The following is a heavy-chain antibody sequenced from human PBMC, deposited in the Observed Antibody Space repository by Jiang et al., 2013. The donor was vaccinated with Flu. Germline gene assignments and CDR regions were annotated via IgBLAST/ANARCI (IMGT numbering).Heavy chain of an antibody. D-gene: IGHD5-18*01. Sequence: SGAEVKKPGSSVKVSCKASGGTFSSYAISWVRQAPGQGLEWMGGIIPIFGIANYAQKFQGRVTITADESTSTAYMELSSLRSEDTAVYYCAKXDTAMVTLAYWGQGTLVTVSS. CDR1: GGTFSSYA. V-gene: IGHV1-69*01. CDR3: AKXDTAMVTLAY. J-gene: IGHJ4*02. CDR2: IIPIFGIA.